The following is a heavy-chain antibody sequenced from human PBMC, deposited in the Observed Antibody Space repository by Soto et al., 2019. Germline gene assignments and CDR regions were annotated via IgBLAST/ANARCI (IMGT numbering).Heavy chain of an antibody. V-gene: IGHV2-26*01. J-gene: IGHJ4*02. CDR1: GFSLSNARMG. Sequence: QVTLKESGPVLVKPTETLTLTCTVSGFSLSNARMGVSWIRQPPGKALEWLAHIFSNDEKSYSTSLKSRLTISNDTDTRHVVLTMTNMDPVDTATYYCARTILTGYYTLDYWGQGTLVTVSS. CDR3: ARTILTGYYTLDY. D-gene: IGHD3-9*01. CDR2: IFSNDEK.